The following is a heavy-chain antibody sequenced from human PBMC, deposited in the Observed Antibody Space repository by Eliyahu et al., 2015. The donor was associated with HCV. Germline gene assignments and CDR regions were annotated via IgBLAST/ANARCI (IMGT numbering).Heavy chain of an antibody. V-gene: IGHV3-21*01. D-gene: IGHD6-6*01. CDR1: GFXFSSYS. Sequence: EVQLVESGGGLVKPGGSLRLSCAASGFXFSSYSMNWARQAPGKGLGWVSSISSSSSYIYYADSVKGRFTISRDNAKNSLYLQMNSLRAEDTAVYYCARDMSIAARHAAFDIWGQGTMVTVSS. J-gene: IGHJ3*02. CDR3: ARDMSIAARHAAFDI. CDR2: ISSSSSYI.